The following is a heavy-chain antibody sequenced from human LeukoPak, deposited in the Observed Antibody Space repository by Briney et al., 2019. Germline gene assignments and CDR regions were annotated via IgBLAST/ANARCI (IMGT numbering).Heavy chain of an antibody. CDR1: GGSISSYY. D-gene: IGHD5-12*01. Sequence: PSETLSLTCTVSGGSISSYYWSWIRQPAGKGLEWIGRIYTTGITNYNPSLKSRVTMSLDTSKNQFSLKLNSVTAADTAVYYCARGGFSGYDYVEFDYWGQGTLVTVSS. CDR2: IYTTGIT. J-gene: IGHJ4*02. V-gene: IGHV4-4*07. CDR3: ARGGFSGYDYVEFDY.